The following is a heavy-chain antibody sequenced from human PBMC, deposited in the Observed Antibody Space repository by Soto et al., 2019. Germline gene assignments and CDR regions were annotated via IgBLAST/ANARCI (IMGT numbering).Heavy chain of an antibody. CDR1: GGSLSNYG. Sequence: QVQLVQSGAEVKKPGSSVKVSCKASGGSLSNYGISWMRQAPGQGLEWMGGIIPVFGTANYAQKFQGRVTITADESTSIVYMDVTSLRSEDTAVYYCARGDATKIVVTTYYAMDVWGQGTTVTVSS. V-gene: IGHV1-69*12. D-gene: IGHD3-9*01. CDR3: ARGDATKIVVTTYYAMDV. CDR2: IIPVFGTA. J-gene: IGHJ6*02.